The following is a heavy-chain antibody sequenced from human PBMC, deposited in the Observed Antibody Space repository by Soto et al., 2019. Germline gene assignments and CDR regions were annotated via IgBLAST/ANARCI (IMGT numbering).Heavy chain of an antibody. J-gene: IGHJ4*02. CDR1: GFTFSSYS. CDR2: TSSSSSTI. CDR3: ARDGEDYYDSSGYSDFGY. Sequence: EVQLVESGGGLVQPGGSLRLSCAASGFTFSSYSMNWVRQAPGKGLEWVSYTSSSSSTIYYADSVKGRFTISRDNAKNSXXLQMNSLRDEDTVVYYCARDGEDYYDSSGYSDFGYWGQGTLVTVSS. V-gene: IGHV3-48*02. D-gene: IGHD3-22*01.